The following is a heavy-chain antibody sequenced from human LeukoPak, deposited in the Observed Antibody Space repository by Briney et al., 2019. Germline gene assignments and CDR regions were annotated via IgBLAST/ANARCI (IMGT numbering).Heavy chain of an antibody. V-gene: IGHV1-8*01. CDR2: MNPNSGNT. CDR3: ARGNHGDYALYYYYYGMDV. D-gene: IGHD4-17*01. J-gene: IGHJ6*02. CDR1: GYTFTSYD. Sequence: GASVKVSCKASGYTFTSYDINWVRQATGQGLEWMGWMNPNSGNTGYAQKFQGRVTMTRNTSISTAYMELSSLRFEDTAVYYCARGNHGDYALYYYYYGMDVWGQGTTVTVSS.